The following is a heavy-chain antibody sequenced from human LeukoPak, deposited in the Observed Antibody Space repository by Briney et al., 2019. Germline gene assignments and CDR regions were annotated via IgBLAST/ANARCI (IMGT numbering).Heavy chain of an antibody. V-gene: IGHV7-4-1*02. J-gene: IGHJ3*02. CDR2: INFNTGNP. CDR1: GGTFSIYA. D-gene: IGHD3-3*01. Sequence: ASVKVSCKASGGTFSIYAISWVGQAPGQGLEWMGWINFNTGNPAYAQGFTGRFVFSFDTSVATAYLQISSLKAEDSAVYYCARGPVLRFLEWPLGDIWGQGTMVTVSS. CDR3: ARGPVLRFLEWPLGDI.